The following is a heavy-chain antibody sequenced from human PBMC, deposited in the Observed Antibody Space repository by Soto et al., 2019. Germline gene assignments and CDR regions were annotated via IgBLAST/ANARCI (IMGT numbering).Heavy chain of an antibody. J-gene: IGHJ6*02. D-gene: IGHD6-19*01. CDR1: GYSFTSYW. CDR2: IYPGDSDT. Sequence: PGESLTISCKGSGYSFTSYWIGWVRQMPGKGLEWMGIIYPGDSDTGYSPSFQGQVTISADKSISTAYLQWSSLRASDTAMYYCARQGSGSSGWYFAYYYGMDVWGQGTTVTVSS. V-gene: IGHV5-51*01. CDR3: ARQGSGSSGWYFAYYYGMDV.